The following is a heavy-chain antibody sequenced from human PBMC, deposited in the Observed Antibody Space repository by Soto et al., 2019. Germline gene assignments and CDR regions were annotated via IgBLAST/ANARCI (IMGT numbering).Heavy chain of an antibody. J-gene: IGHJ4*02. CDR3: ARDLGQQLFDY. D-gene: IGHD6-13*01. CDR1: GYTFTSYG. Sequence: QVQLVQSGAEVKKPGASVKVSCKASGYTFTSYGISWVRQAPGQGLERMGWISAYNGNTKYAQKLQGRVTMTTDTSTSTADMELMSLRSDDTAVYYCARDLGQQLFDYWGQGTLVTVSS. V-gene: IGHV1-18*01. CDR2: ISAYNGNT.